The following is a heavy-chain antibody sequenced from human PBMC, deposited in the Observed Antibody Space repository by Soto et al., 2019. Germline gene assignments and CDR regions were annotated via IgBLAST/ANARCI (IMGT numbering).Heavy chain of an antibody. CDR1: GGNFSGYY. CDR2: INHSGST. D-gene: IGHD2-8*01. Sequence: SDTQSLTCAVCGGNFSGYYWSWIRQQQGKGLEWIGEINHSGSTNYNPSLKSRVTISVDTSKNQFSLKLSSVTAADTAVYYCARGRKYLMVYPREVSFDYWGQGTLVTVSS. J-gene: IGHJ4*02. V-gene: IGHV4-34*01. CDR3: ARGRKYLMVYPREVSFDY.